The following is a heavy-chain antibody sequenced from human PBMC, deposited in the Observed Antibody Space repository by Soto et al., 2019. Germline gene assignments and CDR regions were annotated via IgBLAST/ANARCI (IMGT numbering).Heavy chain of an antibody. J-gene: IGHJ3*02. V-gene: IGHV3-15*01. CDR3: TSDSLYYYDSSGYPDAFDI. CDR1: GFTFSNAL. D-gene: IGHD3-22*01. Sequence: PGGALRPSGAASGFTFSNALLSGVRQSPGKGLEWVGRIKSKTDGGTTDYAAPVKGRFTISRDDSKNTLYLQMNSLKTEDTAVYYCTSDSLYYYDSSGYPDAFDIWGQGTMVTVS. CDR2: IKSKTDGGTT.